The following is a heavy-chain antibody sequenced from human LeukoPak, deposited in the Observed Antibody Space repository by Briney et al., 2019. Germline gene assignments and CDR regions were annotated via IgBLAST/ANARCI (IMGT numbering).Heavy chain of an antibody. V-gene: IGHV3-23*01. CDR1: GFTFSSYA. Sequence: PGGSLRLSCAASGFTFSSYAMSWVRQAPGKGLEWVSAISGSGGSTYYADSVKGRFTISRDNSKNTLYLQMNSLRAEDTAVYYCAKDEGYYYDSSGYLPHGYWGQGTLVTVSS. CDR3: AKDEGYYYDSSGYLPHGY. CDR2: ISGSGGST. D-gene: IGHD3-22*01. J-gene: IGHJ4*02.